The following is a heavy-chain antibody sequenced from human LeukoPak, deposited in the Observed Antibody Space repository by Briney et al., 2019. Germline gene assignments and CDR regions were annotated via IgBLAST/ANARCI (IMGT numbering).Heavy chain of an antibody. Sequence: SVKVSCKASGGTFSSYAISWVRQAPGQGLEWIGRIIPIFGTANYAQKFQGRVTITTDESTSTAYMELSSLRSEDTAVYYCARDDGYYYYYYMDVWGKGTTVTVSS. CDR2: IIPIFGTA. J-gene: IGHJ6*03. V-gene: IGHV1-69*05. CDR3: ARDDGYYYYYYMDV. CDR1: GGTFSSYA.